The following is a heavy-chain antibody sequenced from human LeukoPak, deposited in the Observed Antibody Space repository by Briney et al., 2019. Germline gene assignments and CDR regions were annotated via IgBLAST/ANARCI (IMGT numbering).Heavy chain of an antibody. Sequence: PGGSLRLSCAASEFTVSSNYMSWVRQAPGKGLEWVSVIYSGGSTYYADSVRGRFTISRDNSKNTLYLQMNSLRAEDSAVYYCAKVSGGGLYYDGMDVWGQGTTVTVSS. CDR2: IYSGGST. CDR3: AKVSGGGLYYDGMDV. J-gene: IGHJ6*02. V-gene: IGHV3-53*01. D-gene: IGHD1-14*01. CDR1: EFTVSSNY.